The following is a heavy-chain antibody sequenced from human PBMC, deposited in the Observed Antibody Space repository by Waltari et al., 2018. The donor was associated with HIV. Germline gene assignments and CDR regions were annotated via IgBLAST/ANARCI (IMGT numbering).Heavy chain of an antibody. CDR2: VNGDASST. D-gene: IGHD3-3*01. V-gene: IGHV3-74*01. CDR3: TRAVFWSGFFTDYFSDY. CDR1: RFNFSSYW. Sequence: EVQLVESGGVLVQSGGSLRLSCAASRFNFSSYWMHWVRQFPGKGLVWVSLVNGDASSTAYADSVSVRFTISRANAKNTLYLQMNSLRAEYTAVYYCTRAVFWSGFFTDYFSDYWGQGTPVTVSS. J-gene: IGHJ4*02.